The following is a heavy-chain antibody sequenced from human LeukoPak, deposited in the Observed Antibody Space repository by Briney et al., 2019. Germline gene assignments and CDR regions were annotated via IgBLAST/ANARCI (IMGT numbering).Heavy chain of an antibody. J-gene: IGHJ4*02. CDR3: ARGAATIFGVVIKAFDY. V-gene: IGHV4-59*01. CDR2: IYYSEST. D-gene: IGHD3-3*01. Sequence: PSETLSLTCTVSGGSISSYYWSWIRRPPGKGLEWIGYIYYSESTNYNPFLKSRVAISVDTSKNQFSLKLSSVTAADTAVYYCARGAATIFGVVIKAFDYWGQGTLVTVSS. CDR1: GGSISSYY.